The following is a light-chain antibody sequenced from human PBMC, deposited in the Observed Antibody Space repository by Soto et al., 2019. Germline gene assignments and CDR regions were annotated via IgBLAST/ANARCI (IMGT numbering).Light chain of an antibody. J-gene: IGKJ1*01. CDR2: KAS. CDR3: QQYNSYWT. Sequence: DIQMTQSPSTLPVSVGDRVTITCRASQSISSWLAWYQQKPGKAPKLLIYKASSLESGVPSRFSGSGSGTEFTLTIRSLQPDDFATYYCQQYNSYWTFGQGTKVESK. CDR1: QSISSW. V-gene: IGKV1-5*03.